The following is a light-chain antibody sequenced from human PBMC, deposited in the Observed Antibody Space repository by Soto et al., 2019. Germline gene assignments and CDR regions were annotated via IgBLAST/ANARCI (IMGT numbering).Light chain of an antibody. Sequence: QSVLTQPPSVSGAPGQRVTISCTGSSANIGAGFDVHWYQQLPGTAPELLIYGNNNRPSGVPDRFSGSKSGTSASLAITGLQAEDEAEYYGQSYDGRRSGYGFGTETKVT. CDR3: QSYDGRRSGYG. V-gene: IGLV1-40*01. CDR1: SANIGAGFD. CDR2: GNN. J-gene: IGLJ1*01.